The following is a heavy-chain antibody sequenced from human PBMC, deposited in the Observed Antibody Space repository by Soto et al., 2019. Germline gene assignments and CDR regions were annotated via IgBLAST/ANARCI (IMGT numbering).Heavy chain of an antibody. CDR3: ARSPTYYYDSSGYWGPVDY. J-gene: IGHJ4*02. Sequence: PSETLSLTCTVSGGSISSSSYYWGWIRQPPGKGLEWIGSIYYSGRTYYNPSLKSRVTISVDTSKNQFSLKLSSVTAADTAVYYCARSPTYYYDSSGYWGPVDYWGQGNLVTVSS. V-gene: IGHV4-39*01. CDR1: GGSISSSSYY. CDR2: IYYSGRT. D-gene: IGHD3-22*01.